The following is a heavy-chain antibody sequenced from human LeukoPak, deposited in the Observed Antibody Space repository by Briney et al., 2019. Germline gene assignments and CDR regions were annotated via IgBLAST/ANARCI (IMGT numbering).Heavy chain of an antibody. V-gene: IGHV4-61*02. CDR2: IYTSGST. J-gene: IGHJ6*03. Sequence: PSETLSLTCTVSGGSISSGSYYWSWIRQPAGKGLEYIGRIYTSGSTSYNPSLKSRVTISVDTSKDQFSLKLSSVTAADTAVYYCARAGSGSPYYYYYYMDVWGKGTTVTISS. CDR3: ARAGSGSPYYYYYYMDV. D-gene: IGHD3-10*01. CDR1: GGSISSGSYY.